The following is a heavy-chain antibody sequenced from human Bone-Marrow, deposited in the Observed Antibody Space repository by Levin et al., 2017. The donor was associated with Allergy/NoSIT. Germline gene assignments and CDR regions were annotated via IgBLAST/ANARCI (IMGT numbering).Heavy chain of an antibody. J-gene: IGHJ6*02. D-gene: IGHD3-3*01. CDR3: AKDAKNPPVFDSNTIENGMDV. CDR1: GFTFSSYA. V-gene: IGHV3-23*01. Sequence: GGSLRLSCAASGFTFSSYAMSWVRQAPGKGLEWVSAISGSGGSTYYADSVKGRFTISRDNSKNTLYLQMNSLRAEDTAVYYCAKDAKNPPVFDSNTIENGMDVWGQGTTVTVSS. CDR2: ISGSGGST.